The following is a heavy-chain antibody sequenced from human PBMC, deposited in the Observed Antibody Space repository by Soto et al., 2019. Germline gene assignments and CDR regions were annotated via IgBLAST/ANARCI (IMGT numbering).Heavy chain of an antibody. V-gene: IGHV5-51*01. Sequence: GETLKISCKGSGYSFTSYWIGWVRQMPGKGLEWMGIIYPGDSDTRYSPSFQGQVTISADKSISTAYLQWSSLKASDTAMYYCASPYSSSWYGDYYGMDVWGQGTTVTVS. J-gene: IGHJ6*02. CDR1: GYSFTSYW. CDR2: IYPGDSDT. D-gene: IGHD6-13*01. CDR3: ASPYSSSWYGDYYGMDV.